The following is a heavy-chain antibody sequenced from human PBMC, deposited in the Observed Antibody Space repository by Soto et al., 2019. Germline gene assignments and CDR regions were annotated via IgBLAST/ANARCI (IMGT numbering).Heavy chain of an antibody. V-gene: IGHV4-59*01. CDR3: ARDRRGYSNSLGYYYGMDV. Sequence: QVQLQESGPGLVKPSETLSLTCTVSGGSISSYYWSWMRQPPGKGLEWIGYIYYSGSTNYNPALKSRVTISVDTSKNQFSLKLSSVTAADTAVYYCARDRRGYSNSLGYYYGMDVWGQGTTVTVSS. D-gene: IGHD4-4*01. CDR2: IYYSGST. CDR1: GGSISSYY. J-gene: IGHJ6*02.